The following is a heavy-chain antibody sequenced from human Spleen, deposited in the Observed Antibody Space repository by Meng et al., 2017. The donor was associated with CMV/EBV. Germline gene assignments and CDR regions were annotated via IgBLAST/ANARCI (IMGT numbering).Heavy chain of an antibody. D-gene: IGHD3-3*01. CDR1: GFTFSTYW. CDR3: ARDTLANYDFWSGGSRAYAMDV. Sequence: GGSLRLSCAASGFTFSTYWMQWVRQAPGKGLVWVSRINMDGSSTSYADVVKGRFTISRDNAKNTLYLEMNSLRGEDTAVYYCARDTLANYDFWSGGSRAYAMDVWGQGTTVTVSS. J-gene: IGHJ6*02. V-gene: IGHV3-74*01. CDR2: INMDGSST.